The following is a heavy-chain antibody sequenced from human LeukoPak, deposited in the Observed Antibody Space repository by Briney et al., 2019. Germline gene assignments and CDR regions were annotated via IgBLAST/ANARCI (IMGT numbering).Heavy chain of an antibody. D-gene: IGHD2-2*01. J-gene: IGHJ6*02. CDR2: ISAYNGNT. CDR3: ARSQGIVVVPAAMRYYYGMDV. V-gene: IGHV1-18*04. CDR1: GYTFTGYY. Sequence: ASVKVSCKASGYTFTGYYMHWVRQAPGQGLEWMGWISAYNGNTNYAQKLQGRVTMTTDTSTSTAYMELRSLRSDDTAVYYCARSQGIVVVPAAMRYYYGMDVWGQGTTVTVSS.